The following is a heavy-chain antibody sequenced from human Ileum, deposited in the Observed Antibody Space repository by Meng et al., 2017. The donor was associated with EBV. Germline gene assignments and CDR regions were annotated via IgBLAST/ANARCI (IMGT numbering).Heavy chain of an antibody. J-gene: IGHJ4*02. CDR3: VRKAFLPDSSGHIFDF. CDR2: VYHRGSP. CDR1: GASISSSDW. Sequence: QVQLQESGPGLVRPSGTLSLTCAVSGASISSSDWWSWVRQPPGKGLEWIGEVYHRGSPNYNPSLKSRVTISVDKTTNQFSLNLLSVTAADTAVYYCVRKAFLPDSSGHIFDFWGPGTLVTVAS. V-gene: IGHV4-4*02. D-gene: IGHD3-22*01.